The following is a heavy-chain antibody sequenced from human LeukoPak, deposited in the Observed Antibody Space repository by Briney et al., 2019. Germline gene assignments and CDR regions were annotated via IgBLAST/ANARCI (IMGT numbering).Heavy chain of an antibody. J-gene: IGHJ4*02. CDR1: GYSFTSYW. CDR3: ARYKYCGGDCYNFDY. CDR2: IYPGDSDT. D-gene: IGHD2-21*02. V-gene: IGHV5-51*01. Sequence: GESLKISCKGSGYSFTSYWICWVRQMPGKGLEWMGIIYPGDSDTTYNPSFQGQVTFSADRSNSTAYVQWSSLKASDTAMYYCARYKYCGGDCYNFDYWGQGTLVTVSS.